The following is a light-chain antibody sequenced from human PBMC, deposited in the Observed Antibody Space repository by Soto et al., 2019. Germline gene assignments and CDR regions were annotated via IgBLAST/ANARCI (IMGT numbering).Light chain of an antibody. J-gene: IGLJ1*01. CDR3: SSYSTSTTLV. V-gene: IGLV2-14*01. Sequence: QSVLTQPASVSGSPGQSIIISCSGTSSDIGSYSYVSWYQQHPGKAPKLIIHEVSSRPSGVSDRFSGSKSGNTASLTISGLQAEDEAEYFCSSYSTSTTLVFGSGTKLTVL. CDR1: SSDIGSYSY. CDR2: EVS.